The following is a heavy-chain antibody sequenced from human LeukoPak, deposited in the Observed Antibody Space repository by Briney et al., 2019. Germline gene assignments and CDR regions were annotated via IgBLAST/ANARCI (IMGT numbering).Heavy chain of an antibody. J-gene: IGHJ5*02. CDR3: ARDGSGTSGQP. Sequence: QTGGSLRLSCAASGFTFSNYWMNWVRRAPGKGLEWVARIKEDGREKYYVDSVKGRFTISRDNAKNSLLLQMNGLRAEDTAVYYCARDGSGTSGQPWGQGTLVIVSS. D-gene: IGHD2-8*01. V-gene: IGHV3-7*01. CDR2: IKEDGREK. CDR1: GFTFSNYW.